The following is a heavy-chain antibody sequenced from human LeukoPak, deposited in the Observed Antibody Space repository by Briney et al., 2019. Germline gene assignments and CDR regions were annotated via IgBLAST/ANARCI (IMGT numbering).Heavy chain of an antibody. D-gene: IGHD3-10*01. CDR3: ARGRRDYYGSGSYSTFDY. CDR2: IHYTGSP. J-gene: IGHJ4*02. CDR1: GGSVSSGNYY. V-gene: IGHV4-61*01. Sequence: SETLSLTCTVSGGSVSSGNYYWSWIRQPPGKGLEWIGYIHYTGSPNYNPSLKSRVTISVDTSKNQFSLKLSSVTAADTAVYYCARGRRDYYGSGSYSTFDYWGQGTLVTVSS.